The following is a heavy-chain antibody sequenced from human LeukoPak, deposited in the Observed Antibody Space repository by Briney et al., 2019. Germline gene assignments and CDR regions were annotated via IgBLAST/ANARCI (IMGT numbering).Heavy chain of an antibody. J-gene: IGHJ4*02. CDR1: GFTFSDYA. V-gene: IGHV3-23*01. D-gene: IGHD1-26*01. CDR2: ISFSGRST. Sequence: GGSLRLSCAVSGFTFSDYAMSWVRQAPGKGLEWVLGISFSGRSTNYADSVKGRFIISRDNSNNTLHLQMNSLRAEDTAVYHCAKDREKAVGATIFDHWGQGTLVTVSS. CDR3: AKDREKAVGATIFDH.